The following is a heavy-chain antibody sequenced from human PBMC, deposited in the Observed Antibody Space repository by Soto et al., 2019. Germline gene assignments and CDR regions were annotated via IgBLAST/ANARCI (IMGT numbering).Heavy chain of an antibody. D-gene: IGHD1-7*01. V-gene: IGHV3-23*01. CDR2: LSRSGGAT. Sequence: GGSLRLSCTASGFNTRFYSMSWVRQAPGKGLEWVAALSRSGGATYYADSVRGRFTISRDASKDTLFLQMSNLRAEDTALYYCSKGEMSTIRNSFDPWGQGTLVTVSS. CDR3: SKGEMSTIRNSFDP. CDR1: GFNTRFYS. J-gene: IGHJ5*02.